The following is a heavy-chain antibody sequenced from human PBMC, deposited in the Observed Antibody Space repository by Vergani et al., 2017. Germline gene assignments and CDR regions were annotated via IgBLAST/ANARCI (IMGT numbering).Heavy chain of an antibody. V-gene: IGHV4-38-2*01. D-gene: IGHD3-10*01. CDR3: ARHRGSGGFFPSSYFYGMDL. CDR1: DSSIMTNPY. J-gene: IGHJ6*02. Sequence: QVQLQESGPGLVKPSETLTLTCDVSDSSIMTNPYWGWFRQSPGKGLEWIGCIHHSGDTHYNSSLKSRVSISIVSSSKFSLSLTSVTAADTAIYYCARHRGSGGFFPSSYFYGMDLWDHGTTVTVSS. CDR2: IHHSGDT.